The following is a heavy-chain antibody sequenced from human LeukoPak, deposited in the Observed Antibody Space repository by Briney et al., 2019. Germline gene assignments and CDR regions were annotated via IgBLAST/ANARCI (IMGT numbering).Heavy chain of an antibody. D-gene: IGHD5-18*01. CDR2: ISGDGGST. CDR3: AKDGRAVDTAMVTGGYYYYYMDV. J-gene: IGHJ6*03. Sequence: GGSLRLSCAASGFTFDDYAMHRVRQAPGKGLEWISLISGDGGSTYYADSVKGRFTISRDNSKNSLYLQMNSLRTEDTALYYCAKDGRAVDTAMVTGGYYYYYMDVWGKGTTVTVSS. V-gene: IGHV3-43*02. CDR1: GFTFDDYA.